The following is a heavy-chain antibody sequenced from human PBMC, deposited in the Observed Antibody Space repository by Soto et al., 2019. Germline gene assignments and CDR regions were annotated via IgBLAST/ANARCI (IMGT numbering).Heavy chain of an antibody. CDR3: AREVGATARAFDF. J-gene: IGHJ4*02. CDR2: IHHRGST. V-gene: IGHV4-38-2*02. CDR1: GYSISSGYF. Sequence: SETLSLTCAVSGYSISSGYFWGWIRQPPGKGLEWIGSIHHRGSTYYNPCLKRRVTISVDTSKSQFSLKLRSVTAADTAVYFCAREVGATARAFDFWGQGTLVTVSS. D-gene: IGHD1-26*01.